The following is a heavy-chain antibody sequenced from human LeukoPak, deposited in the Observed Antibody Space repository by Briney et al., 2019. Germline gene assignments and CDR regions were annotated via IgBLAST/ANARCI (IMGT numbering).Heavy chain of an antibody. J-gene: IGHJ5*02. CDR3: ARVRYCSGGSCYGNWYDP. Sequence: SVKGRFTISRDNAKNSLYLQMNSLRAEDTAVYYCARVRYCSGGSCYGNWYDPWGQGTLVTVSS. D-gene: IGHD2-15*01. V-gene: IGHV3-21*01.